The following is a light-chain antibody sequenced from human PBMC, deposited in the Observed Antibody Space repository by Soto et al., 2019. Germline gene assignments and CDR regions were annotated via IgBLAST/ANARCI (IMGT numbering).Light chain of an antibody. V-gene: IGLV1-40*01. CDR1: SSNLGAGYD. CDR2: GNR. Sequence: QSVLTQPPSVSGAPGQRVTFSCTGNSSNLGAGYDVHWYQQLPGAAPKLVIFGNRNRPSGVPERFSGSKSGTSASLAITGLQAEDEADYYCSSYTTSSTQVFGTGTKLTVL. CDR3: SSYTTSSTQV. J-gene: IGLJ1*01.